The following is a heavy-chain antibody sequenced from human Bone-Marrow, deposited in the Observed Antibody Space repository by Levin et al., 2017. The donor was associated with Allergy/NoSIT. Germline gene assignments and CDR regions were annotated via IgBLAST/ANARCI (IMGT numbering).Heavy chain of an antibody. CDR3: ARPTYVIGGGSSIDY. Sequence: TPGGSLRLSCAASGFTFNTYSMTWVRQAPGKGLEWVSTISSTSTNLYYADSVKGRFTISRDNAKNSLSLQMNNLKPEDTAVYYCARPTYVIGGGSSIDYWGQGTLVTVSS. V-gene: IGHV3-21*01. CDR1: GFTFNTYS. CDR2: ISSTSTNL. D-gene: IGHD2-15*01. J-gene: IGHJ4*02.